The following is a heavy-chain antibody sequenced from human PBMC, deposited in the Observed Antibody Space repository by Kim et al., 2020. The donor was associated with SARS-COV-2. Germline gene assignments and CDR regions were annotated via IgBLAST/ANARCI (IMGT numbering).Heavy chain of an antibody. Sequence: GTNYAQRFQGRVTMTRETSISTAYMELSRLRSDDTAVYYCANFLSSGADYWGQGTLVTVSS. CDR3: ANFLSSGADY. J-gene: IGHJ4*02. CDR2: GT. D-gene: IGHD6-19*01. V-gene: IGHV1-2*02.